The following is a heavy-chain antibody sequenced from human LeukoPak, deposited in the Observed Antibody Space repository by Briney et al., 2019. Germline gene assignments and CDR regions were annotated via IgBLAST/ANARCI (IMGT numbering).Heavy chain of an antibody. CDR1: GGTFSSYA. D-gene: IGHD1-26*01. V-gene: IGHV1-46*01. Sequence: ASVKVSCKASGGTFSSYAISWVRQAPGQGLEWMGLINPTGGSTGYAQKFQGRVTMTRDMSTSTDYMELSSLRSEDTATYYCARDNSVGDNAWWFDPWGQGTLVTVSS. CDR3: ARDNSVGDNAWWFDP. CDR2: INPTGGST. J-gene: IGHJ5*02.